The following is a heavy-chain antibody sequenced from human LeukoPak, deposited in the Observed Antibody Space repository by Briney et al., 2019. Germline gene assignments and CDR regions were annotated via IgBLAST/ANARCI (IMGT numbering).Heavy chain of an antibody. CDR1: GGSISGTSYC. Sequence: SETLSLTCSVSGGSISGTSYCWGWIRRPPGKGPEWIGSHYHTGRIYHNPSLNSRVTISVDTSKNQFSLKLSSVTAADTAVYYCASSFLSAGIAAAAQSFDYWGQGTLVTVSS. D-gene: IGHD6-13*01. J-gene: IGHJ4*02. V-gene: IGHV4-39*07. CDR3: ASSFLSAGIAAAAQSFDY. CDR2: HYHTGRI.